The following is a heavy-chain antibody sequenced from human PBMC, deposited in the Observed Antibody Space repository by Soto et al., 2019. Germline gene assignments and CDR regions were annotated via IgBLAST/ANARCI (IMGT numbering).Heavy chain of an antibody. CDR3: ARNYYFEY. V-gene: IGHV3-23*01. CDR2: ISSSGYST. Sequence: GGSLRLSCAASGFTFSSYAMSWVRQAPGKGLEWVSSISSSGYSTYYADSVKGRFTISRDDSKNTMYLQMKILRADVTAVYYCARNYYFEYWGQGTLVTVSS. CDR1: GFTFSSYA. J-gene: IGHJ4*02.